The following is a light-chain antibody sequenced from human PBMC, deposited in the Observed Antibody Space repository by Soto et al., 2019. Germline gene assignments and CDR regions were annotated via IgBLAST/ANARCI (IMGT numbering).Light chain of an antibody. CDR1: SSDVGAYIY. Sequence: QSALTQPPSASGSPGQSVTISCTGTSSDVGAYIYVSWYQQHPGKAPKLIIYEVNKRPSGVPDRFSCSKSGNTASLTVSGLQAEDEADYYCSSYAGSSNVFGTGTKLTVL. V-gene: IGLV2-8*01. CDR2: EVN. CDR3: SSYAGSSNV. J-gene: IGLJ1*01.